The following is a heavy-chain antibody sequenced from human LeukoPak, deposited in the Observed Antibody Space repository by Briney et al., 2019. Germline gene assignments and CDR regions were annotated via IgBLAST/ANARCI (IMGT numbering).Heavy chain of an antibody. CDR3: AKDDYSYYAMDV. CDR1: GFTFSSYW. V-gene: IGHV3-7*03. J-gene: IGHJ6*02. Sequence: PGGSLRLSCAASGFTFSSYWMSWVRQAPGKGLEWVANIKRDGSETYYMDSVKGRFTISRDNAKNSLFLQMVSLRAEDTAVYYCAKDDYSYYAMDVWGRGTTVTVSS. CDR2: IKRDGSET.